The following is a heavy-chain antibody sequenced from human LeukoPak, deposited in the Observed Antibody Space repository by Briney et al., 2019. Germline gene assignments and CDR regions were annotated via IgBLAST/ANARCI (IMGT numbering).Heavy chain of an antibody. CDR3: AKDHQLRYFDWFTESGFDY. CDR1: GFTFSSYA. V-gene: IGHV3-23*01. D-gene: IGHD3-9*01. J-gene: IGHJ4*02. Sequence: TGGSLRLSCAASGFTFSSYAMSWVRQAPGKGLEWVSAISSSGGSTYYADSVKGRFTISRDNSKNTLYLQMNSLRAEDTAVYYCAKDHQLRYFDWFTESGFDYWGQGTLVTVSS. CDR2: ISSSGGST.